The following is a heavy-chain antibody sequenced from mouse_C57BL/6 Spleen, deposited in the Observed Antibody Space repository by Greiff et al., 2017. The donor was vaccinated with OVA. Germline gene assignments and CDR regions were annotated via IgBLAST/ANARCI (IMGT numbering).Heavy chain of an antibody. D-gene: IGHD2-4*01. J-gene: IGHJ3*01. V-gene: IGHV2-5*01. CDR3: AENDYDGGRWFAY. CDR1: GFSLTSYG. Sequence: QVQLQQSGPGLVQPSQSLSITCTVSGFSLTSYGVHWVRQSPGKGLEWLGVIWRGGSTDYNAAFMSRLSITKDNSKSQVFFKMNSLQADDTAIYYCAENDYDGGRWFAYWGQGTLVTVSA. CDR2: IWRGGST.